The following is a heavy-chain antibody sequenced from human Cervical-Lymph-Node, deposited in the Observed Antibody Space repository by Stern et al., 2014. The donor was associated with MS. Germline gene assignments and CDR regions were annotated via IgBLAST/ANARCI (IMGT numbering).Heavy chain of an antibody. V-gene: IGHV1-18*01. CDR2: ISVNIGNT. CDR1: GYTFPTNG. Sequence: VQLVESGAEAMEPGASVKVSCKASGYTFPTNGISWVRQAPGHGLAWMGWISVNIGNTKDAWNFQGRVTMTTAKSTTTAYMELRSLTSDDTAVYYCARDRDWNLDYWGQGTLVTVSS. D-gene: IGHD1-1*01. CDR3: ARDRDWNLDY. J-gene: IGHJ4*02.